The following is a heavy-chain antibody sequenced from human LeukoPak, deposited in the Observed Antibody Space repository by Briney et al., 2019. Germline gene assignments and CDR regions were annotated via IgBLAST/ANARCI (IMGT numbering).Heavy chain of an antibody. CDR1: GGSISSSGYY. J-gene: IGHJ4*02. CDR2: IYYSGST. V-gene: IGHV4-39*01. CDR3: ARLPSILRYYFDY. D-gene: IGHD3-9*01. Sequence: SETLSLTRTVSGGSISSSGYYWGWIRQPPGKGLEWIGIIYYSGSTYYNPSLKSRVTISVDTSKNQFSLKLGSVTAADTAVYHCARLPSILRYYFDYWGQGILVTVSS.